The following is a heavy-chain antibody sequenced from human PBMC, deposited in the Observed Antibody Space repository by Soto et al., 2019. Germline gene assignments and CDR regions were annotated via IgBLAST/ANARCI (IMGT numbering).Heavy chain of an antibody. CDR3: ARDGLSAAGTYYYYGMDV. CDR2: INPNSGGT. Sequence: ASVKVSCKASGYTFTSYYMHWVRQAPGQGLEWMGRINPNSGGTNYAQKFQGWVTMTRDTSISTAYMELSRLRSDDTAVYYCARDGLSAAGTYYYYGMDVWGQGTTVTVSS. V-gene: IGHV1-2*04. D-gene: IGHD6-13*01. CDR1: GYTFTSYY. J-gene: IGHJ6*02.